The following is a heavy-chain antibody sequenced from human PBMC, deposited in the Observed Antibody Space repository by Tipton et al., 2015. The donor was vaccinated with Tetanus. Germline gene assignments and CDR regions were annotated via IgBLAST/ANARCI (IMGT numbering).Heavy chain of an antibody. Sequence: QLVQSGAEVKKPGESLKISCKGSGYSFTSYWIGWVRQMPGKGLEWMGIIYPGDSDTSYSPSFQGQVTISADRSISTAYLQWSSLKASDTAMYYCARATTVTTSGLGWFDPWGQGTLVTVSS. J-gene: IGHJ5*02. CDR1: GYSFTSYW. V-gene: IGHV5-51*01. CDR2: IYPGDSDT. CDR3: ARATTVTTSGLGWFDP. D-gene: IGHD4-11*01.